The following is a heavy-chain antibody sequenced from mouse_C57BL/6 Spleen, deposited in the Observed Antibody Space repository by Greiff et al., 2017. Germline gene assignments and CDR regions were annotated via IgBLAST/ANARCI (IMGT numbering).Heavy chain of an antibody. CDR3: ARGVYSNYEYFDV. CDR2: INPNNGGT. J-gene: IGHJ1*03. CDR1: GYTFTDYN. D-gene: IGHD2-5*01. Sequence: VQLQQSGPELVKPGASVKIPCKASGYTFTDYNMDWVKQSHGKSLEWIGDINPNNGGTIYNQKFKGKATLTVDKSSSTAYMELRSLTSEDTAVYYCARGVYSNYEYFDVWGTGTTVTVSS. V-gene: IGHV1-18*01.